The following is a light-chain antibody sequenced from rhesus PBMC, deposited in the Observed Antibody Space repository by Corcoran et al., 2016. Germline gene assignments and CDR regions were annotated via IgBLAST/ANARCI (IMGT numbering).Light chain of an antibody. CDR1: QGISRY. CDR3: QPVNSNPLT. J-gene: IGKJ4*01. Sequence: DIQMSQFPSFLSAFVGDKVTIFCRASQGISRYVTWYQQKPGKAPKLLILYAKSLESWVPPRFSGCGSGTDFTLTISSLQPESIATYYCQPVNSNPLTFDGGTKVELK. CDR2: YAK. V-gene: IGKV1-32*02.